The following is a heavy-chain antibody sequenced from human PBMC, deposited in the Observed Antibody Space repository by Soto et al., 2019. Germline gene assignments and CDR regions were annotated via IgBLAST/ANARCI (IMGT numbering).Heavy chain of an antibody. Sequence: PGGSLGLSGASSGFTFSSYNMNWVRHAPGKGLDCVSSISSSSSYIYYAYSVKGRFTISRDNAKNSLYLQMNSLRAEDTAVYYCARSAGDYYGMDVWGQGTTVTVSS. CDR2: ISSSSSYI. CDR3: ARSAGDYYGMDV. V-gene: IGHV3-21*01. J-gene: IGHJ6*02. CDR1: GFTFSSYN. D-gene: IGHD3-10*01.